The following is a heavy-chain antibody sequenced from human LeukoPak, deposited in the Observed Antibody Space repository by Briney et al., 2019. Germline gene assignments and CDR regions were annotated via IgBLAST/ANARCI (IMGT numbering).Heavy chain of an antibody. V-gene: IGHV1-18*01. J-gene: IGHJ4*02. CDR2: ISAYNGNT. D-gene: IGHD4-17*01. CDR3: ARDGGVNYGDYAADY. CDR1: GYTFTSYG. Sequence: ASVKVSCKASGYTFTSYGISWVRQPPGQGLEWMGWISAYNGNTNYAQKLRGRVTMTTDTSTSTAYMELRSLRSDDTAVYYCARDGGVNYGDYAADYWGQGTLVTVSS.